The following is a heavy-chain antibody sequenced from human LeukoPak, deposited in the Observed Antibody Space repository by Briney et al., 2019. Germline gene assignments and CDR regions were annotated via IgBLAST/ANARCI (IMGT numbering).Heavy chain of an antibody. Sequence: PGGSLRLSCAASKFAFSSYAMSWVRQAPGKGLQWVSAISGSGVTTYYADSVKGRFTISRDNSKNTPYLQMNSLRVDDTAVYYCGGGECSSTTCYVEAWGQGTLVTVSS. CDR1: KFAFSSYA. CDR2: ISGSGVTT. J-gene: IGHJ5*02. V-gene: IGHV3-23*01. D-gene: IGHD2-2*01. CDR3: GGGECSSTTCYVEA.